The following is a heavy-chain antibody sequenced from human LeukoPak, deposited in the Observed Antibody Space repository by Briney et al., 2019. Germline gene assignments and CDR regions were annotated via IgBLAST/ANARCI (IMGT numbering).Heavy chain of an antibody. Sequence: GGSLRLSCAASGFTFSGYWMYWVRQAPGKGLVWVSLINSDGSSTNYADSVKGRFTISRDNAKNTLYLQVNRLRADDTAVYYCARHLGTYSDHWGQGTLVTVSA. D-gene: IGHD7-27*01. J-gene: IGHJ4*02. V-gene: IGHV3-74*01. CDR2: INSDGSST. CDR3: ARHLGTYSDH. CDR1: GFTFSGYW.